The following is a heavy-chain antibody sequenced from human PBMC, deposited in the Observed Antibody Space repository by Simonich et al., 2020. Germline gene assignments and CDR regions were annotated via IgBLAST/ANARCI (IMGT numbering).Heavy chain of an antibody. CDR3: ARDTSYYGSGSYYFDY. CDR1: GFTFSSYS. CDR2: IISSSSYI. D-gene: IGHD3-10*01. V-gene: IGHV3-21*01. J-gene: IGHJ4*02. Sequence: GGGLVKPGGSLRLSCAASGFTFSSYSMNWVRQAPGKGLEWGSSIISSSSYIYYADSVKGRFTISRDNAKTSLSRQMNSLRAEDTAVYYCARDTSYYGSGSYYFDYWGQGTLVTVSS.